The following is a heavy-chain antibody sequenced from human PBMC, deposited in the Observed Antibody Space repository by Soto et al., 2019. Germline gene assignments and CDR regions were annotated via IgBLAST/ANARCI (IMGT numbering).Heavy chain of an antibody. J-gene: IGHJ4*02. V-gene: IGHV1-69*13. CDR1: GGTFSTYA. CDR3: ARGRLVGATLPDFDY. D-gene: IGHD1-26*01. CDR2: IIPIFGTT. Sequence: ASVKVSCKTSGGTFSTYAISWVRQAPGQGLEWMGGIIPIFGTTNYAQKFQGRVTITADESTSTAYMELSSLRSEDTAVYFCARGRLVGATLPDFDYWGQGTLVTVSS.